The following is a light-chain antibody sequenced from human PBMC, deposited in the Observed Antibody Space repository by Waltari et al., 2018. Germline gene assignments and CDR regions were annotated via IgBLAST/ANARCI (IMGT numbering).Light chain of an antibody. CDR3: SSYRMSSTLGV. CDR1: SSDVGSYNR. Sequence: QSALTQPPSVSGSPGQSVTISCTGTSSDVGSYNRFSWYQQSPGTAPKLIIYEVSNPPAGVPDRFSGAKSGNTASLTISGLQAEDEADYYCSSYRMSSTLGVLGGGTKLTVL. J-gene: IGLJ2*01. CDR2: EVS. V-gene: IGLV2-18*02.